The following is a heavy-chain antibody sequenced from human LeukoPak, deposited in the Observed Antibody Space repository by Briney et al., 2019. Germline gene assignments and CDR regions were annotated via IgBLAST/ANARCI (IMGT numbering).Heavy chain of an antibody. D-gene: IGHD2-2*03. CDR1: GFTFSSYT. CDR3: AREAGYCSSTSWSEDYYYYYMDV. V-gene: IGHV3-21*01. CDR2: ITGSSTYI. Sequence: PGGSLRLSCAASGFTFSSYTMNWVRQAPGKGLEWVSSITGSSTYIFYADSVKGRFTVSRDNAKNSLYLQMNSLRAEDTAVYYCAREAGYCSSTSWSEDYYYYYMDVWGKGTTVTVSS. J-gene: IGHJ6*03.